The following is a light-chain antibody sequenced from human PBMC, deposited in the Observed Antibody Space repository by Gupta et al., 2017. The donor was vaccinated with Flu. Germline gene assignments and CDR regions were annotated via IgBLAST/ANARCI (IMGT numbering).Light chain of an antibody. J-gene: IGKJ4*02. CDR1: QGIDNY. V-gene: IGKV1-9*01. CDR3: QQRK. Sequence: DIQLIQSPSFLSASVGDRVTITCRDSQGIDNYLPWYQQQPVKAPKLLIYAAATLQSGGPCRFSGSLSGTVITLALSSLQSEYFATYYSQQRKFGGGTKVEIK. CDR2: AAA.